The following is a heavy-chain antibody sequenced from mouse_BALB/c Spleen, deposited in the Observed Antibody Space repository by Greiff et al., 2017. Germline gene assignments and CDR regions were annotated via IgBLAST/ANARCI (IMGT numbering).Heavy chain of an antibody. CDR2: ISSGGSYT. J-gene: IGHJ4*01. Sequence: EVQLVESGGDLVKPGGSLKLSCAASGFTFSSYGMSWVRQTPDKRLEWVATISSGGSYTYYPDSVKGRFTISRDNAKNTLYLQMSSLKSEDTAMYYCARRENYYGSSPFYAMDYWGQGTSVTVSS. CDR1: GFTFSSYG. V-gene: IGHV5-6*01. CDR3: ARRENYYGSSPFYAMDY. D-gene: IGHD1-1*01.